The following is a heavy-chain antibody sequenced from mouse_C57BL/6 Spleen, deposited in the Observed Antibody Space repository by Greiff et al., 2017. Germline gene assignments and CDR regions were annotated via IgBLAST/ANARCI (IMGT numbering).Heavy chain of an antibody. CDR1: GFTFSDYY. J-gene: IGHJ2*01. Sequence: DVMLVESGGGLVQPGGSLKLSCAASGFTFSDYYMYWVRQTPETRLEWVAYISNGGGSTYYPDTVKGRFTISRDNAKNTLYLQMSRLKSADTAMYYCARRGFTTVVGDYFDYWGQGTTLTVSS. D-gene: IGHD1-1*01. CDR3: ARRGFTTVVGDYFDY. V-gene: IGHV5-12*01. CDR2: ISNGGGST.